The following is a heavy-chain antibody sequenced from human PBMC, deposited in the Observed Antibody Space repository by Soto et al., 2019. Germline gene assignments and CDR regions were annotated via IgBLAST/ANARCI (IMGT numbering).Heavy chain of an antibody. Sequence: SETLSLTCAVYGASLSDNYCNWLRQPPGKGLEWIGEINHSGNTYYTPSLKSRLTMSIDTSKNEFSLRLNSVTAADTAVYYCAGQTFTIAAASYGRSNWFDPWGPGTLVTVSS. V-gene: IGHV4-34*01. CDR1: GASLSDNY. D-gene: IGHD6-25*01. CDR2: INHSGNT. J-gene: IGHJ5*02. CDR3: AGQTFTIAAASYGRSNWFDP.